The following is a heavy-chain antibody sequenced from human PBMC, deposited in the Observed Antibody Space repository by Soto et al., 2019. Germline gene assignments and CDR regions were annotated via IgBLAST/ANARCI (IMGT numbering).Heavy chain of an antibody. Sequence: SVKVSCKASGGTCSSYAISWVLQAPGQGLEWMGGIIPIFGTANYAQKFQGRVTITANESTSTAYMELSSLRSEDTAVYYCARVRGDGYNSNYCGMDVWGQGTTVTVSS. J-gene: IGHJ6*02. D-gene: IGHD5-12*01. CDR2: IIPIFGTA. CDR1: GGTCSSYA. V-gene: IGHV1-69*13. CDR3: ARVRGDGYNSNYCGMDV.